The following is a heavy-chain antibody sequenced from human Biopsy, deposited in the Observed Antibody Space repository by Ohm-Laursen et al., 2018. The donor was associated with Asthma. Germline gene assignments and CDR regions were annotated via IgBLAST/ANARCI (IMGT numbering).Heavy chain of an antibody. CDR2: IKHDGSEK. V-gene: IGHV3-7*01. Sequence: SLRLSCAASGFTFGDYCMSWVRQAPGQGLEWVANIKHDGSEKNHVDSLKGRFTISRDNAKNLLFLQMNSLRAEDTAVYYCARTFHLWSPYHAEHYQLWGQGTLVTVSS. D-gene: IGHD3-3*01. CDR3: ARTFHLWSPYHAEHYQL. J-gene: IGHJ1*01. CDR1: GFTFGDYC.